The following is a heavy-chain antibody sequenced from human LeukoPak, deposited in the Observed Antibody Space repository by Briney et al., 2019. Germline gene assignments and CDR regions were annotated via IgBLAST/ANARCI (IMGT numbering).Heavy chain of an antibody. CDR1: GGTFSSYA. CDR2: IIPIFGTA. J-gene: IGHJ6*04. V-gene: IGHV1-69*06. Sequence: SVKVSCKASGGTFSSYAISWVRQAPGQGLEWMGGIIPIFGTANYAQKFQGRVTITADKSTSTAYMQLTSLTSEDTAVYYCAREELYYDVLTGYSHYYYGMDVWGKGTTVTVSS. CDR3: AREELYYDVLTGYSHYYYGMDV. D-gene: IGHD3-9*01.